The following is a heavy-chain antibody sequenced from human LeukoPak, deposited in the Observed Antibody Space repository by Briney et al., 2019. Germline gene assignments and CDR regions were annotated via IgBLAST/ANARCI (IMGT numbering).Heavy chain of an antibody. J-gene: IGHJ2*01. CDR3: ATYIYCHSTSCASGPRQTDGYFDL. Sequence: ASVKVSCKVSGYILSDLSIHWVRQAPGKGLEWMGGFAPENGGTAAAQKFQGRLTVAEDKSTDTTYMELSSLTSDDTAIYYRATYIYCHSTSCASGPRQTDGYFDLWGRGTLVTVSS. CDR1: GYILSDLS. V-gene: IGHV1-24*01. D-gene: IGHD2-2*01. CDR2: FAPENGGT.